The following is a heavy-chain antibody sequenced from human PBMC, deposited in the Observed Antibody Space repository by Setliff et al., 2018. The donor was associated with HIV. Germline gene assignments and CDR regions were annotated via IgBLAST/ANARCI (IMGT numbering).Heavy chain of an antibody. CDR2: LSYTGST. J-gene: IGHJ4*02. Sequence: KTSETLSLTCTVPGGSINRSNYYWGWIRQPPGKGLEWIGTLSYTGSTYYDPSLKSRVTISLDTSKNQFFLKLSSVTAPDTAIYYCARQTWEYYDTLTGYYRSPKNFDSWGQGTLVTVSS. CDR1: GGSINRSNYY. V-gene: IGHV4-39*01. D-gene: IGHD3-9*01. CDR3: ARQTWEYYDTLTGYYRSPKNFDS.